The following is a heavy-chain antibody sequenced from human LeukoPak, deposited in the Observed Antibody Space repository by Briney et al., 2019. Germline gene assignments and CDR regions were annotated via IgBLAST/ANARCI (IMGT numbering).Heavy chain of an antibody. J-gene: IGHJ4*02. D-gene: IGHD1-26*01. CDR1: GYTFTSYD. V-gene: IGHV1-18*01. CDR3: ASSGGSYDGPFDY. Sequence: GASVKVSCKASGYTFTSYDINWVRQATGQGLEWMGWINPNSGGTNYAQKLQGRVTMTTDTSTSTAYMELRSLRSDDTAVYYCASSGGSYDGPFDYWGQGTLVTVSS. CDR2: INPNSGGT.